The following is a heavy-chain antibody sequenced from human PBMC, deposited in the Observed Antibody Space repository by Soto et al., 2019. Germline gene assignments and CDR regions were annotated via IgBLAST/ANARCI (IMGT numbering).Heavy chain of an antibody. CDR1: GFTFSSHG. CDR2: IWFDGSNK. J-gene: IGHJ6*02. D-gene: IGHD5-18*01. Sequence: GGSLRLSCIASGFTFSSHGMHWVRQAPGKGLEWVAVIWFDGSNKYYADSVKGRFTVSGDNSKNTLYLQMNSLRAEDTAVYYCGSSGRGDFTAMVNYFYYGMDVWGQGTTVTVSS. CDR3: GSSGRGDFTAMVNYFYYGMDV. V-gene: IGHV3-33*01.